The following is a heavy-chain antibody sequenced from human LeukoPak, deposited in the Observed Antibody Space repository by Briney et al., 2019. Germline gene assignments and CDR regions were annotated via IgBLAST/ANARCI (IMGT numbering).Heavy chain of an antibody. CDR1: GFTLSNYA. Sequence: GGSLRVSCAVSGFTLSNYAMTWVRQAPGKGLEWVSIISGGGEYAYYADSVKDRFTASTDISMDTLYLQMNSLRAEDTAIYYCAKMSSWRIVGTTNFDYWGQGILVTVSS. V-gene: IGHV3-23*01. J-gene: IGHJ4*02. CDR2: ISGGGEYA. D-gene: IGHD1-26*01. CDR3: AKMSSWRIVGTTNFDY.